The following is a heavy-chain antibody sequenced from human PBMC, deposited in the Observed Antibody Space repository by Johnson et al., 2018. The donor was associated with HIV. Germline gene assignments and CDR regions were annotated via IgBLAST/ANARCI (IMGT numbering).Heavy chain of an antibody. V-gene: IGHV3-33*01. CDR3: ARGSVAGTYLHDAFDI. D-gene: IGHD1/OR15-1a*01. J-gene: IGHJ3*02. Sequence: QVQLVESGGGVVQPGRSLRLSCAASGFTFSNYGMHWVRQAPGKGLDWVAVVWYDGSNEYYADSVKGRFTISRDNSKNTLYLQMNSLRAEDTAVYYCARGSVAGTYLHDAFDIWGQGTMVTVSS. CDR2: VWYDGSNE. CDR1: GFTFSNYG.